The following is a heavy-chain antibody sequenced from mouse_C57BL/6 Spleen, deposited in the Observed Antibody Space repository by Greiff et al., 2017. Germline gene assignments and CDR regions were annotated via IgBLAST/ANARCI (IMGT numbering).Heavy chain of an antibody. CDR2: INPNNGGT. CDR3: AKGACITTVVAHGYFDV. V-gene: IGHV1-18*01. J-gene: IGHJ1*03. D-gene: IGHD1-1*01. Sequence: EVKLQQSGPELVKPGASVKIPCKASGYTFTDYNMDWVKQSHGKSLEWIGDINPNNGGTIYNQKFKGKATLTVDKSSRTAYMELRSLTTEDTAVYYGAKGACITTVVAHGYFDVWGTGTTVTVSS. CDR1: GYTFTDYN.